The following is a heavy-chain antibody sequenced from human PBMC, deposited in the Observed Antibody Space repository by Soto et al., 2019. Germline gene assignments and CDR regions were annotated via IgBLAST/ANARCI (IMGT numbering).Heavy chain of an antibody. V-gene: IGHV3-23*01. Sequence: GGSLRLACAVSGLTFSSYAMSWDRQAPGKGLEWVSAIRGSGGSTYYADSVKGRFTSSRDNYKNLLNLQINSLRAEYTAVDYWSRPEMSSEYCMDFWGQGTLVTVSS. CDR1: GLTFSSYA. CDR2: IRGSGGST. CDR3: SRPEMSSEYCMDF. D-gene: IGHD2-8*02. J-gene: IGHJ4*02.